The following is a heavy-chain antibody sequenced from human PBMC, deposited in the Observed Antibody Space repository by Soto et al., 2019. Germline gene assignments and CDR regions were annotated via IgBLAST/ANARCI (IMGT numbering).Heavy chain of an antibody. CDR1: GFSFSNSW. Sequence: EVQLVESGGGLVQPGGSLRLSCVASGFSFSNSWMVWVRQAPGRGLEWVANINQEGNQKYYIDAVKGRFTVSKGNAENSLFLQMSSLRADDTAVYYCLRGDGRGADYWGQGTLVTVSS. CDR2: INQEGNQK. V-gene: IGHV3-7*04. J-gene: IGHJ4*02. D-gene: IGHD2-15*01. CDR3: LRGDGRGADY.